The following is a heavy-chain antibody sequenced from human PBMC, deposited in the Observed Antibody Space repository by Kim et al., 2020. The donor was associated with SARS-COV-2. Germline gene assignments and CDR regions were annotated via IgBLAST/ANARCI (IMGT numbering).Heavy chain of an antibody. Sequence: ASVKVSCKASGYTFSYYALNWVRQAPGQGLEWMGWINTNTGNPTYAQGFTGRFVFSLDTSVSTAYLQISSLKAEDTAVFYCARELDYYDPSGCDYYGMDVWGQGTTVTVSS. V-gene: IGHV7-4-1*02. CDR3: ARELDYYDPSGCDYYGMDV. J-gene: IGHJ6*02. CDR1: GYTFSYYA. D-gene: IGHD3-22*01. CDR2: INTNTGNP.